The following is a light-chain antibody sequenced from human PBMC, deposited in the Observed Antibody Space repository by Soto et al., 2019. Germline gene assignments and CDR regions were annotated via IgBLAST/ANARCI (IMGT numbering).Light chain of an antibody. CDR3: QQRSNWPPLT. V-gene: IGKV3-11*01. J-gene: IGKJ4*01. Sequence: EIVLTHAPATLSLSPGERATLSCRASQSVSSYLAWYQQKPGQDPRLLIYDASNRATGIPARFSGSGSGTAFTLIISSLEREDFAVYYCQQRSNWPPLTFGGGTKVEIK. CDR2: DAS. CDR1: QSVSSY.